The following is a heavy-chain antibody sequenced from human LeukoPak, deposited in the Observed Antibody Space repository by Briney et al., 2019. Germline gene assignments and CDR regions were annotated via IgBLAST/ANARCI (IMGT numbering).Heavy chain of an antibody. CDR1: GFTFSSYA. CDR3: ASGRSIAAAYFDY. V-gene: IGHV3-30-3*01. D-gene: IGHD6-13*01. J-gene: IGHJ4*02. Sequence: GRSLRLSCAASGFTFSSYAMHWVRQAPGKGLEWVAVISYDGSNKYYADSVKGRFTISRDNAKNSLYLQMNSLRAEDTAVYYCASGRSIAAAYFDYWGQGTLVTVSS. CDR2: ISYDGSNK.